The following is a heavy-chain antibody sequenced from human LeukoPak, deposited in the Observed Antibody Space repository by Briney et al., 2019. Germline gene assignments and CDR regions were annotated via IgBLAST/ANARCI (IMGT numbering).Heavy chain of an antibody. D-gene: IGHD6-19*01. CDR2: ISSSSSYI. J-gene: IGHJ4*02. V-gene: IGHV3-21*01. CDR3: ARGSIAVAGRDKFDY. Sequence: GGSLRLSCAASGFSFNSDWMNWVRQAPGKGLEWVSSISSSSSYIYYADSVKGRFTISRDNAKNSLYLQMNSLRAEDTAVYYCARGSIAVAGRDKFDYWGQGTLVTVSS. CDR1: GFSFNSDW.